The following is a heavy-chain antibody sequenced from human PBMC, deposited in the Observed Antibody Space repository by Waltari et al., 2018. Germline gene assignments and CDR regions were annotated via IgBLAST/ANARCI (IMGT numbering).Heavy chain of an antibody. V-gene: IGHV3-66*01. CDR3: ARDGNGGGV. CDR2: IYSGGNT. CDR1: VFTVINND. Sequence: EVQLVASGGGLVQPGGSLSLSCAASVFTVINNDMKWVRQAPGKGLEWVSLIYSGGNTYYADSVKGRFTISRDNSKNTLYLQMNSLRAEDSAVYYCARDGNGGGVWGRGTTVTVSS. D-gene: IGHD3-16*01. J-gene: IGHJ6*02.